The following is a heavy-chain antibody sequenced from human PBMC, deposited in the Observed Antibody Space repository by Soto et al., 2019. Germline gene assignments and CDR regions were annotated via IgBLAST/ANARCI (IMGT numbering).Heavy chain of an antibody. J-gene: IGHJ4*02. CDR2: INPSGGSP. V-gene: IGHV1-46*03. CDR3: ASSKYYDILTGYYNALGY. CDR1: GYTFTSYY. Sequence: ASVKVSCKASGYTFTSYYMHWVRQAPGQGLEWMGIINPSGGSPSYAQKFQGRVTMTRDTSTSTVYMELSSLRSEDTAVYYCASSKYYDILTGYYNALGYWGQGTLVTVSS. D-gene: IGHD3-9*01.